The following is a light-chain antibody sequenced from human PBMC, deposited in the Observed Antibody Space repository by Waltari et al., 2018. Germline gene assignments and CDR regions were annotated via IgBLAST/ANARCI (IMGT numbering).Light chain of an antibody. CDR3: AAWDDSLSGVL. CDR1: SSNIGSYY. CDR2: KNN. V-gene: IGLV1-47*01. J-gene: IGLJ2*01. Sequence: QSVLTQPPSASGTPGQRVTISCSGSSSNIGSYYVNWYQQLPRTAPKLLIYKNNQRPSGGPDRFSGSKSGTSAPLAISGLRSEDEADYYCAAWDDSLSGVLFGGGTKLTVL.